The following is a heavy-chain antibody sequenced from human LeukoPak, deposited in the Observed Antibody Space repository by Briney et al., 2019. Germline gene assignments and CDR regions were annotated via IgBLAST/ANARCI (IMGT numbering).Heavy chain of an antibody. CDR1: GFPFSTYW. V-gene: IGHV3-74*01. D-gene: IGHD2-15*01. Sequence: PGRSLRLSCASSGFPFSTYWMHSARQAPGEGLVWVSRINGDGCTTNYADSVKGRFTISRDNAKNTLYLQMNSLRAEDTAVYYCTRRVDATRWYDPWGQGTLVTVSS. CDR2: INGDGCTT. CDR3: TRRVDATRWYDP. J-gene: IGHJ5*02.